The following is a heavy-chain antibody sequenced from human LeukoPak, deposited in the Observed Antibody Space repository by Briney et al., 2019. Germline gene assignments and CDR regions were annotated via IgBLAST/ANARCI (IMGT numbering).Heavy chain of an antibody. CDR3: AKVPTAMDANDY. CDR1: GFTFSSYW. V-gene: IGHV3-74*01. Sequence: PGGSLRLSCAASGFTFSSYWMHWVRQAPGKGLVWVSRINSDGSTTSYADSVKGRFTISRDNAKNTLYLQMNSLRAEDTAVYYCAKVPTAMDANDYWGQGTLVTVSS. J-gene: IGHJ4*02. CDR2: INSDGSTT. D-gene: IGHD5-18*01.